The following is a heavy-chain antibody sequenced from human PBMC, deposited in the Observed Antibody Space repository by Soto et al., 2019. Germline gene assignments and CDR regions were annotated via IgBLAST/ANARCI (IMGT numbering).Heavy chain of an antibody. J-gene: IGHJ6*04. V-gene: IGHV3-30*18. D-gene: IGHD1-1*01. Sequence: PGGSLRVSYAASGFTFGNYGMRWVRQAPGKGLEWVAVISYDGSNRYYADSVKGRFTISRDNSKNTLYLQMNSLRAEDTAVYYCAKEKENFAPTYPSVMAFGGNGTTVP. CDR1: GFTFGNYG. CDR2: ISYDGSNR. CDR3: AKEKENFAPTYPSVMAF.